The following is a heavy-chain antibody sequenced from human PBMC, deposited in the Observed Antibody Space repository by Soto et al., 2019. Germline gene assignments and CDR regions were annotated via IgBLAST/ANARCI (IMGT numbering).Heavy chain of an antibody. Sequence: GESLKISCAASGFTFSSYGMHWVRQAPGKGLEWVAVISYDGSNKYYADSVKGRFTISRDNSKNTLYLQMNSLRAEDTAVYYCAKDRAPYSSSWSYFDYWGQGTLVTVSS. D-gene: IGHD6-13*01. CDR3: AKDRAPYSSSWSYFDY. CDR2: ISYDGSNK. CDR1: GFTFSSYG. V-gene: IGHV3-30*18. J-gene: IGHJ4*02.